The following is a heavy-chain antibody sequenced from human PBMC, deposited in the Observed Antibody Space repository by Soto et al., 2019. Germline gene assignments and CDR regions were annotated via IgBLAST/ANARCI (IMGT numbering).Heavy chain of an antibody. CDR2: IYYSGST. J-gene: IGHJ6*02. CDR1: GGSISSYY. Sequence: QVQLQESGPGLVKPSETLSLTCTVSGGSISSYYWSWIRQPPGKGLEWIGYIYYSGSTNYNPSLKRRVTISVDTSKNQFSLKLSSVTAADTAVYYCARHPTYSSSWSPSGRMEVWGRGTTVTVSS. D-gene: IGHD6-13*01. CDR3: ARHPTYSSSWSPSGRMEV. V-gene: IGHV4-59*08.